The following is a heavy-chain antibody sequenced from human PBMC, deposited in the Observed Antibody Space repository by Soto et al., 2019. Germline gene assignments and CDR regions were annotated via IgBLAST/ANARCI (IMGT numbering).Heavy chain of an antibody. CDR3: ARFEVVVTPTGYYYYGMLV. J-gene: IGHJ6*02. D-gene: IGHD2-15*01. V-gene: IGHV1-18*01. CDR2: ISAYNGNT. CDR1: GYTFTSYG. Sequence: GASVKVSCKASGYTFTSYGISWVRQAPGQGLEWMGWISAYNGNTNYAQKLQGRVTMTTDTSTSTAYMELRSLRSDDTAVYYCARFEVVVTPTGYYYYGMLVWGQGTTVTSP.